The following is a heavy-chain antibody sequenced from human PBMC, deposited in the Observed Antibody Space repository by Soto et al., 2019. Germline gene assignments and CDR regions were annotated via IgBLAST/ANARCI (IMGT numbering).Heavy chain of an antibody. V-gene: IGHV1-46*01. CDR3: ARDLSMIAYLDY. Sequence: GASAKVSCKASGYTFTSYYMHWVRQAPGQGLEWMGIINPSGGSTSYAQKFQGRVTMTRDTSTSTVYMELSSLRSEDTAVYYCARDLSMIAYLDYWGQGTLVTVSS. J-gene: IGHJ4*02. CDR1: GYTFTSYY. CDR2: INPSGGST. D-gene: IGHD3-22*01.